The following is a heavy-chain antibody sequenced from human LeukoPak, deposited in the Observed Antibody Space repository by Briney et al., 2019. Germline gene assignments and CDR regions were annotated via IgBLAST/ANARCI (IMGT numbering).Heavy chain of an antibody. D-gene: IGHD6-13*01. J-gene: IGHJ4*02. CDR2: ISSSGSTI. CDR3: ARYVIAAAMFDY. CDR1: VFTFSDYY. V-gene: IGHV3-11*04. Sequence: GGSLRLSCAASVFTFSDYYMSWIPQAPGKGLEWVSYISSSGSTIYYADSVKGRFTISRDNAKNLLYLQMNSLRAEDTAVYYCARYVIAAAMFDYWGQGTLVTVSS.